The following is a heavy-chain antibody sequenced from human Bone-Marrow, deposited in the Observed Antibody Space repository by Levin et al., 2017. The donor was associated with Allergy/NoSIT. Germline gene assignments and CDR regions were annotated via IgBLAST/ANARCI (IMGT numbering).Heavy chain of an antibody. CDR2: VHYSGSA. Sequence: ASETLSLTCTVSGGAVSSPDFFWGWVRQPPGKGLEWIGHVHYSGSANHSPSLKSRVAMSVDTSNNRFSLKLNSVTAADTAVYFCTGGAGGNYPPGEWGPGALVTVSS. V-gene: IGHV4-61*08. CDR1: GGAVSSPDFF. J-gene: IGHJ4*02. CDR3: TGGAGGNYPPGE. D-gene: IGHD3-16*02.